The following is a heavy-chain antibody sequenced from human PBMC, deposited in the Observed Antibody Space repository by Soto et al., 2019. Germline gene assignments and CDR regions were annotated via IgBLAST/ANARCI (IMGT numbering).Heavy chain of an antibody. CDR1: GGSVTIIAYY. V-gene: IGHV4-39*01. Sequence: SETLSLTCSVSGGSVTIIAYYWGWIRQSPGKGLEWIGRINHSGSTNYNQSLKSRVTISVDTSKNQFSLKLSSVTAADTAVYYCARRVVPADRHYYYYYMDVWGKGTTVTVSS. J-gene: IGHJ6*03. CDR2: INHSGST. D-gene: IGHD2-2*01. CDR3: ARRVVPADRHYYYYYMDV.